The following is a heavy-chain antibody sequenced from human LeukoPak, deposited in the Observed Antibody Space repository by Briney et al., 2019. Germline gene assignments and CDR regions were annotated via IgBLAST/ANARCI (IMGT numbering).Heavy chain of an antibody. V-gene: IGHV3-23*01. CDR2: ISGNDGNT. CDR1: GFTFSSYA. D-gene: IGHD2-8*01. Sequence: PGRSLRLSCAASGFTFSSYAMHWVRQAPGKGLEWVSDISGNDGNTYYAESVKGRFTISRDNSKNTLFLQMNSLRDEDTAIYYCAKVYFRSVSGPPSRWGQGTLVTVSS. CDR3: AKVYFRSVSGPPSR. J-gene: IGHJ4*02.